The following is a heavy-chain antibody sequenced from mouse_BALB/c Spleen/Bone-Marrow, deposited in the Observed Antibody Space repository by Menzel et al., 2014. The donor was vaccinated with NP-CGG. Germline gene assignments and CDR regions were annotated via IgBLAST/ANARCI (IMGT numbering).Heavy chain of an antibody. CDR1: GFNIKDTY. D-gene: IGHD4-1*01. V-gene: IGHV14-3*02. CDR3: ARWEYCAMDY. J-gene: IGHJ4*01. Sequence: EVQVVESGAELVKPGASVKLSCTASGFNIKDTYMHWVKQRPEQGLEWIGRIDPANGNTKYDPKFQGKATITADTSSNTTYLQRSSLTSEDTAVYYCARWEYCAMDYWGQGTSVTVSS. CDR2: IDPANGNT.